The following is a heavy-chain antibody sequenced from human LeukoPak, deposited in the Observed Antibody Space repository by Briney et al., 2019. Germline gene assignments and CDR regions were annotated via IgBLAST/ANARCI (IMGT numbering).Heavy chain of an antibody. Sequence: GGSLRLSCAASGFTFSSYWMSWVRQAPGKGLEWVANIKQDGSEKYYVDSVKGRFTISRDNAKNSLYLQMNSLRAEDTAVYYCARDFIAAAGTGVTYYYYYGMDVWGQGTTVTVSS. CDR3: ARDFIAAAGTGVTYYYYYGMDV. J-gene: IGHJ6*02. CDR2: IKQDGSEK. D-gene: IGHD6-13*01. CDR1: GFTFSSYW. V-gene: IGHV3-7*01.